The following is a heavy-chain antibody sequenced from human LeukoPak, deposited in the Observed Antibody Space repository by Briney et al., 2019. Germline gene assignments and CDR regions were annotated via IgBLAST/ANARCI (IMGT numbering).Heavy chain of an antibody. CDR3: ASVGAPLPF. CDR1: GYSISSSNW. V-gene: IGHV4-28*01. Sequence: SETLSLTCAVSGYSISSSNWWGWIRQPPGKGLEWIGYIYYSGSTYYNPSLKSRVTMSVGTSKNQFSLKLSSVTVVDTAVYYCASVGAPLPFWGQGTLVTVSS. D-gene: IGHD1-26*01. J-gene: IGHJ4*02. CDR2: IYYSGST.